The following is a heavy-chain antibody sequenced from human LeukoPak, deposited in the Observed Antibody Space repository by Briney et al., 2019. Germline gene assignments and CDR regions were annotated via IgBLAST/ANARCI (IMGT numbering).Heavy chain of an antibody. CDR2: IIPIFGTA. CDR3: AREGVGATADAFDI. J-gene: IGHJ3*02. V-gene: IGHV1-69*13. Sequence: SVKVSCKASGYTFTNYGISWVRQAPGQGLEWMGGIIPIFGTANYAQKFQGRVTITADESTSAAYMKLSSLRSEDTAVYYCAREGVGATADAFDIWGQGTMVTVSS. CDR1: GYTFTNYG. D-gene: IGHD1-26*01.